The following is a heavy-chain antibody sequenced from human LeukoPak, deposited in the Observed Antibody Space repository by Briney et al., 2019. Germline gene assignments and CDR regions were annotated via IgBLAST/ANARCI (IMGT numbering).Heavy chain of an antibody. J-gene: IGHJ4*02. CDR3: AGQPGDGDQHFDY. CDR2: TDHTGST. CDR1: GGAISSCY. D-gene: IGHD4-17*01. Sequence: SETLSLTCTVSGGAISSCYWSWIRQSPGKGLEWIGYTDHTGSTYYNPFQKRRVTISEGTSKNQFSLKMSSVTAADAAVYYCAGQPGDGDQHFDYWGQGTLVTVSS. V-gene: IGHV4-59*08.